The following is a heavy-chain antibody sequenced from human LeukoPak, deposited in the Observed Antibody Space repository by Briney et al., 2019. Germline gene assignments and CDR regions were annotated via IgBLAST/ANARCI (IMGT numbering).Heavy chain of an antibody. CDR2: INHSGST. Sequence: SETLSLTCAVYGGSFSGYYWSWIRQPPGKGLEWIGEINHSGSTNYNLSLKSRVTISVDTSKNQFSLKLSSVTAADTAVYYCARGRRQGYCSSTSCPSLFDYWGQGTLVTVSS. CDR1: GGSFSGYY. D-gene: IGHD2-2*01. V-gene: IGHV4-34*01. J-gene: IGHJ4*02. CDR3: ARGRRQGYCSSTSCPSLFDY.